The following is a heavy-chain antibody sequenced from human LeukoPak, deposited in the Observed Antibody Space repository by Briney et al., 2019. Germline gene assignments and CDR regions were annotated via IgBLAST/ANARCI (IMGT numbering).Heavy chain of an antibody. CDR2: IYDSGST. CDR1: GGSIRSSYYY. Sequence: SETLSLTCTVSGGSIRSSYYYWGWIRQPPGKGLEWIGSIYDSGSTYYNPSLKSRVTISVDTSKNQFSLKLSSVTAADTAVYYCARRMGDSSGYYYFDYWGQGTLVTVSS. V-gene: IGHV4-39*01. CDR3: ARRMGDSSGYYYFDY. D-gene: IGHD3-22*01. J-gene: IGHJ4*02.